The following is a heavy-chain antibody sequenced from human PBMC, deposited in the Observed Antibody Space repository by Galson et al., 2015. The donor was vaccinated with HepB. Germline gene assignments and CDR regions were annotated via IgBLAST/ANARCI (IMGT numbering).Heavy chain of an antibody. Sequence: SVKVSCKASGYTFLNYGVSWVRQAPGQGLEWMGWISGYNGNTKYAQKFQGRVTMTTDTSTSTVYVELRGLRSDDTAVYYCARGGMATRGGPTFDFWGQGTLVTVSS. D-gene: IGHD5-24*01. CDR2: ISGYNGNT. V-gene: IGHV1-18*01. J-gene: IGHJ4*02. CDR1: GYTFLNYG. CDR3: ARGGMATRGGPTFDF.